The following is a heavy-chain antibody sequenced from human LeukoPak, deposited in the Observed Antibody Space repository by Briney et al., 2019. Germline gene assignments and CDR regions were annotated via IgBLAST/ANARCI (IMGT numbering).Heavy chain of an antibody. Sequence: SETLSLTCTVSGASIGSYYWSWIRQPPGKGLEWIGYIYHSGSTNYNPSLKSRVTISVDTSKNQFSLKLSSVIAADTAVYFCARQDSSSWWEIDYWGQGTLVTVYS. CDR3: ARQDSSSWWEIDY. D-gene: IGHD6-13*01. CDR1: GASIGSYY. J-gene: IGHJ4*02. V-gene: IGHV4-59*08. CDR2: IYHSGST.